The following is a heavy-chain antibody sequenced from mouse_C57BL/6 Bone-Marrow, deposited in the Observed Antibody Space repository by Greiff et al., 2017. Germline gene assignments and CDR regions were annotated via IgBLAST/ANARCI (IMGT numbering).Heavy chain of an antibody. CDR3: ETYGNPYYYAMGC. Sequence: EVQGVESGGGLVQPGGSLKLSCAASGFTFSDYGMAWVRQAPRKGPEWVAFISNLAYSIYYADTVTGRFTISRENAKNTLYLEMSSLRSEDTAMYYCETYGNPYYYAMGCWGQRASVTVST. CDR1: GFTFSDYG. CDR2: ISNLAYSI. J-gene: IGHJ4*01. V-gene: IGHV5-15*01. D-gene: IGHD2-1*01.